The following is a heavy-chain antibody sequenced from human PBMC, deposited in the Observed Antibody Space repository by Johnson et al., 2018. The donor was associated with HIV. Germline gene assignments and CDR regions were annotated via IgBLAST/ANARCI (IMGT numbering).Heavy chain of an antibody. CDR1: GFSFSDYY. V-gene: IGHV3-11*01. Sequence: QVQLVESGGGLVKPGGSLRLSCAASGFSFSDYYMTWIRQAPGKGLEFVSYISSSGSTIYYADSVKGRFTISRDNSKNTLYLQMNSLRAEDTAVYYCAKAYSAVVGDAFDIWGQGTMVTVSS. J-gene: IGHJ3*02. CDR2: ISSSGSTI. D-gene: IGHD3-22*01. CDR3: AKAYSAVVGDAFDI.